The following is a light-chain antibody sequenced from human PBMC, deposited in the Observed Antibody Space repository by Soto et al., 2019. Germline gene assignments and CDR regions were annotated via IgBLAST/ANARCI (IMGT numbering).Light chain of an antibody. CDR1: QSISSW. Sequence: DIPMTQSPSTLSASVGDRVTITCRASQSISSWLAWYQQKPGKAPKLLIYDASSLGSWVPSRFSGSGSGTEFTLTISSLQPDDFATYYCQQYNNYPYTFGQGTKLEIK. V-gene: IGKV1-5*01. CDR2: DAS. J-gene: IGKJ2*01. CDR3: QQYNNYPYT.